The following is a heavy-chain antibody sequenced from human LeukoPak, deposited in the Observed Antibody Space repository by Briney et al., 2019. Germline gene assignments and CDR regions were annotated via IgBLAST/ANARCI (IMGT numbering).Heavy chain of an antibody. J-gene: IGHJ6*03. CDR2: ISSSGSTI. Sequence: LSLTCAVYGGSFSGYYWSWIRQAPGKGLEWVAYISSSGSTIYYADSVKGRFTISRDNAKNSLYLQMNSLRAEDTAVYYCARERRAYYYYMDVWGKGTTVTVSS. V-gene: IGHV3-11*04. CDR3: ARERRAYYYYMDV. CDR1: GGSFSGYY.